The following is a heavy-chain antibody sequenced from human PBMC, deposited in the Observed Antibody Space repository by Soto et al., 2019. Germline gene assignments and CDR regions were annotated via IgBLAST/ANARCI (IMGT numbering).Heavy chain of an antibody. Sequence: EVQLLESGGGLVQPGGSLRLSCAASGFTFSSYAMSWVRQAPGKGLEWVSAISGSGGSTYYADTVKGRFTISRDNSKNTLNLQMNSLRAEDKAVYYCAKDPYYYDSRVYHVDNWGQGTLVTVSS. CDR1: GFTFSSYA. CDR2: ISGSGGST. D-gene: IGHD3-22*01. J-gene: IGHJ4*02. V-gene: IGHV3-23*01. CDR3: AKDPYYYDSRVYHVDN.